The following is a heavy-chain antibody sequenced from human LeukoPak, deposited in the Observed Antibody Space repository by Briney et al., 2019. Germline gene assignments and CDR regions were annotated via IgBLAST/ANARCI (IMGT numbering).Heavy chain of an antibody. V-gene: IGHV4-34*01. Sequence: SETLSLTCAVYGGSFSGYYWSWIRQPPGKGLEWIGEINHSGSTNYNPSLKSRVTISVGTSKNQFSLKLSSVTAADTAVYYCARGHSSSSLDYWGQGTLVTVSS. CDR2: INHSGST. CDR3: ARGHSSSSLDY. J-gene: IGHJ4*02. D-gene: IGHD6-6*01. CDR1: GGSFSGYY.